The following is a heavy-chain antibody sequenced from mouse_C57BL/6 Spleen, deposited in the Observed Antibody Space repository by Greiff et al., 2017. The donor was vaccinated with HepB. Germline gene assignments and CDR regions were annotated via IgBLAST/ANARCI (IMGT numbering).Heavy chain of an antibody. D-gene: IGHD2-2*01. CDR3: AREGGYDWYFDV. CDR2: INPSSGYT. Sequence: QVQLKESGAELARPGASVKMSCKASGYTFTSYTMHWVKQRPGQGLEWIGYINPSSGYTKYNQKFKDKATLTADKSSSTAYMQLSSLTSEDSAVYYCAREGGYDWYFDVWGTGTTVTVSS. J-gene: IGHJ1*03. CDR1: GYTFTSYT. V-gene: IGHV1-4*01.